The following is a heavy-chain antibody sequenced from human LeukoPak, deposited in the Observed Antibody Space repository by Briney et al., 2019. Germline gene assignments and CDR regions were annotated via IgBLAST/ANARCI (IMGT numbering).Heavy chain of an antibody. V-gene: IGHV1-18*01. Sequence: ASVKVSCKASGYTFTSYGISWVRQAPGQGLEWMGWISAYNGNTNYAQKLQGRVTMTTDTSTSTAYMELRSLRSDDTAVYYCARVVSGWSFYSYYYMDVWGKGTTVTVSS. J-gene: IGHJ6*03. CDR1: GYTFTSYG. CDR2: ISAYNGNT. D-gene: IGHD6-19*01. CDR3: ARVVSGWSFYSYYYMDV.